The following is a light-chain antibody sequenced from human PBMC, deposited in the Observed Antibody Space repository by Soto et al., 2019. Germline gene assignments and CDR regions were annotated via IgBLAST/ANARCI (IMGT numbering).Light chain of an antibody. J-gene: IGLJ1*01. CDR3: GSWDSSLSADV. Sequence: QSVLTQPPSVSAAPGQKVTIPCSGSSSNIGGNSVSWYQQLPGTAPKLLIYDDNKRPSGIPDRFSGSKSGTSANLGITGFQTGDEADYYCGSWDSSLSADVFGTGTKVTVL. V-gene: IGLV1-51*01. CDR2: DDN. CDR1: SSNIGGNS.